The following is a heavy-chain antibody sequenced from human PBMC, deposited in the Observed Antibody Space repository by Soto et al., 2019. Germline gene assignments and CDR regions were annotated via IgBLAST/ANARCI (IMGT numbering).Heavy chain of an antibody. CDR3: AKGGRQWLVTADFNY. D-gene: IGHD6-19*01. CDR2: VSHDGRNT. Sequence: VQLVESGGGVVQPGRSLRLSCAASGFTSSDYAMHWVRQAPGKGLEGVAVVSHDGRNTHYADSVKGRFTISRDSSKNTVSLEMTSLRAEDTAVYYCAKGGRQWLVTADFNYWGQGALVTVSS. CDR1: GFTSSDYA. V-gene: IGHV3-30*18. J-gene: IGHJ4*02.